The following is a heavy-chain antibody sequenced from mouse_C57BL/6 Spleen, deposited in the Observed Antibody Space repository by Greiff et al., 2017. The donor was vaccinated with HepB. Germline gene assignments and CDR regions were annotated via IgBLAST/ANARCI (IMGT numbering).Heavy chain of an antibody. Sequence: VQLQQSGAELARPGASVKLSCKASGYTFTSYGISWVKQRTGQGLEWIGEIYPRSGNTYYNEKFKGKATLTADKSSSTAYMELRSLTSEDSAVYFCARRFYYDYDVADPWYFDVWGTGTTVTVSS. CDR1: GYTFTSYG. D-gene: IGHD2-4*01. CDR2: IYPRSGNT. J-gene: IGHJ1*03. V-gene: IGHV1-81*01. CDR3: ARRFYYDYDVADPWYFDV.